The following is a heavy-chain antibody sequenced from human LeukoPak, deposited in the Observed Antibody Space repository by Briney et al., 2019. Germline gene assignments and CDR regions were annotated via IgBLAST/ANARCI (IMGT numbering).Heavy chain of an antibody. D-gene: IGHD5-12*01. V-gene: IGHV3-23*01. Sequence: GGSLRLSCAASGFTFSSYAMSWVRQAPGKGLEWASAISGSGGSTYYADSVKGRFTISRDNSKNTLYLQMNSLRAEDTAVYYCLSDIVATPWDYWGQGTLVTVSS. CDR2: ISGSGGST. CDR1: GFTFSSYA. CDR3: LSDIVATPWDY. J-gene: IGHJ4*02.